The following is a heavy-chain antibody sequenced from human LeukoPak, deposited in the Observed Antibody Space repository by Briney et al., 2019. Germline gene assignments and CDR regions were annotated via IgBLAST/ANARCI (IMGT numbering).Heavy chain of an antibody. CDR1: GGSFSGYY. CDR3: AGDIAARQDNWFDP. Sequence: SETLSLTCAVYGGSFSGYYWSWIRQPPGKGLEWIGEINHSGSTNYNPSLKSRVTISVDTSKNQFSLKLSSVTAADTAVYYCAGDIAARQDNWFDPWGQGTLVTVSS. J-gene: IGHJ5*02. V-gene: IGHV4-34*01. CDR2: INHSGST. D-gene: IGHD6-6*01.